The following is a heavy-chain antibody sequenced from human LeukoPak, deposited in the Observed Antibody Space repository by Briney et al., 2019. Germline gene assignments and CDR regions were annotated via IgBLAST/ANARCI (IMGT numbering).Heavy chain of an antibody. CDR2: IRSKAYGGTT. CDR3: TRENEYSNNFAY. J-gene: IGHJ4*02. Sequence: PGRSLRLSCTASGFTFGDYAMSWVRQAPGKGLEWVGFIRSKAYGGTTEYPPSLKGRFKISRDDSKSIAYLQMNSLKTEDTAVYYCTRENEYSNNFAYWGQGTLVTVSS. CDR1: GFTFGDYA. D-gene: IGHD4-11*01. V-gene: IGHV3-49*04.